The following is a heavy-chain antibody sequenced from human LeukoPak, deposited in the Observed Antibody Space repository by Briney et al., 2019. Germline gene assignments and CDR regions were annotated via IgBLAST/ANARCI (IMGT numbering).Heavy chain of an antibody. V-gene: IGHV3-33*01. J-gene: IGHJ3*02. CDR3: ARDSSAVTVTALLDI. CDR1: GFTFSSYG. D-gene: IGHD4-17*01. Sequence: PGGSLRLSCAASGFTFSSYGMHWVRQAPGKGLEWVAIIWHDGSNKYYEDSVKGRFTISRDNSKNTLHLQMNSLRAEDTALYYCARDSSAVTVTALLDIWGQGTMVTVSS. CDR2: IWHDGSNK.